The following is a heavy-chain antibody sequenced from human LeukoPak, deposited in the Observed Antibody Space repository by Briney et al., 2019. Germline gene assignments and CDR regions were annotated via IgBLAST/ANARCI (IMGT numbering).Heavy chain of an antibody. Sequence: PGGSLRLSCAASGFTFSDYYMSWIRQAPGKGLEWVSYISSSSSYTNYADSVKSRFTISRDNAKNSLYLQMNSLRAEDTAVYYCARDLDGYSSLNYFDYWGQGTLVTVSS. D-gene: IGHD6-19*01. CDR3: ARDLDGYSSLNYFDY. J-gene: IGHJ4*02. CDR1: GFTFSDYY. CDR2: ISSSSSYT. V-gene: IGHV3-11*06.